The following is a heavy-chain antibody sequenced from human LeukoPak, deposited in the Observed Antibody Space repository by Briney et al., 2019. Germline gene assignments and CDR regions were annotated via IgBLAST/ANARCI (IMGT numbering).Heavy chain of an antibody. CDR1: VGSFSGYY. CDR2: INHSGSA. CDR3: ARTTVVTSNFDF. J-gene: IGHJ4*02. Sequence: SETLSLTCAVYVGSFSGYYWTWIRQPPGKGLEWIGEINHSGSANYNPSLMSRVTISVDTSKNQFSLKLSSVTAADTAMYYCARTTVVTSNFDFWGQGTLVTVSS. V-gene: IGHV4-34*01. D-gene: IGHD4-23*01.